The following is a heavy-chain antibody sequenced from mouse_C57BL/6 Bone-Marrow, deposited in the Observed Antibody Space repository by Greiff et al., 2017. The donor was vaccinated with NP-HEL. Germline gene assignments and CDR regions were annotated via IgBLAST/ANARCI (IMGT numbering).Heavy chain of an antibody. J-gene: IGHJ3*01. CDR1: GFNIKDDY. V-gene: IGHV14-4*01. Sequence: EVQLQQSGADLVRPGASVKLSCTASGFNIKDDYMHWVKQRPEQGLEWIGWIDPENGDTEYASKFQGKATITADTSSNTAYLQLSSLTSEDTAVYYCTNYSPAWFAYWGQGTLVTVSA. CDR2: IDPENGDT. D-gene: IGHD2-12*01. CDR3: TNYSPAWFAY.